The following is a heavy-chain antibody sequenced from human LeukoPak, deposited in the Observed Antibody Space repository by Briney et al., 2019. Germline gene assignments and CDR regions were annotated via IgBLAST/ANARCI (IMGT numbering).Heavy chain of an antibody. CDR3: AKSTYYYDSSGYYDVWYFDY. CDR1: GFTFSSYG. Sequence: PGGSLRLSCAASGFTFSSYGMHWVHQAPGKGLEWVAVISYDGSNKYYADSVKGRFTISRDNSKNTLYLQMNSLRAEDTAVYYCAKSTYYYDSSGYYDVWYFDYWGQGTLVTVSS. D-gene: IGHD3-22*01. J-gene: IGHJ4*02. V-gene: IGHV3-30*18. CDR2: ISYDGSNK.